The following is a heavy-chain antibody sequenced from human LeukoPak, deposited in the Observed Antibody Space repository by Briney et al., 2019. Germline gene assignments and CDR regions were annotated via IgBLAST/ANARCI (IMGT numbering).Heavy chain of an antibody. CDR3: ARGMATIGEIFGY. CDR1: GYSFTSYW. CDR2: IYPGDSDT. J-gene: IGHJ4*02. D-gene: IGHD5-24*01. Sequence: GESLKISCKGSGYSFTSYWIGWVRQVPGKGLEWMGIIYPGDSDTRYSPSFQGQVTISADKSISTAYLQWSSLKASDTAMYYCARGMATIGEIFGYWGQGTLVTVSS. V-gene: IGHV5-51*01.